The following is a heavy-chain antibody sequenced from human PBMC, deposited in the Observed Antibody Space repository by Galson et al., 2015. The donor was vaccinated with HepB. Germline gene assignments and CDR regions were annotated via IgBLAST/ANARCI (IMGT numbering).Heavy chain of an antibody. CDR1: GFTFDDYG. V-gene: IGHV3-20*01. CDR3: ARFHLVPAAIGDAFDI. D-gene: IGHD2-2*02. Sequence: SLRLSCAASGFTFDDYGMSWVRQAPGKGLEWVSGINWNGGSTGYADSVKGRFTISRDNAKNSLYLQMNSLRAEDTALYHCARFHLVPAAIGDAFDIWVQGTMVTVSS. J-gene: IGHJ3*02. CDR2: INWNGGST.